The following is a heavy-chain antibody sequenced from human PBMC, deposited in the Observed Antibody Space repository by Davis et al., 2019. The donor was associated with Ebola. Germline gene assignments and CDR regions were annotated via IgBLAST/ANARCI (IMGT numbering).Heavy chain of an antibody. Sequence: SVKVSCKASGYTFTSYGISWVRQAPGQGLEWMGRVIPIVGIANYAQNFQGRVTITADKSTSTAYMELRSLRSEDTGFYYCARDGGRDEGYGMDVWGQGTTVTVSS. V-gene: IGHV1-69*04. CDR2: VIPIVGIA. CDR3: ARDGGRDEGYGMDV. CDR1: GYTFTSYG. D-gene: IGHD3-16*01. J-gene: IGHJ6*02.